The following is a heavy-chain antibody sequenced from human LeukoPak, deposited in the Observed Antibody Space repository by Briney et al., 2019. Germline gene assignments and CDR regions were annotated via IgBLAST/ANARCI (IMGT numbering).Heavy chain of an antibody. J-gene: IGHJ4*02. CDR3: SRDIFYPDY. CDR1: GFTFSNYW. V-gene: IGHV3-74*01. D-gene: IGHD2/OR15-2a*01. CDR2: INTDWSST. Sequence: GGSLSLSCAASGFTFSNYWKHWVRRAPGKGLVLVSRINTDWSSTTYADSVKGRFTISRDNAKNTLYLQMNSLRTEDTAVYYCSRDIFYPDYWGQGTLVTVSS.